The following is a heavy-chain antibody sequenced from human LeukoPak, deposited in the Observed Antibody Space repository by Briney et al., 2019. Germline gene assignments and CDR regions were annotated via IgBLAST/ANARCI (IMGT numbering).Heavy chain of an antibody. CDR1: GYTFTSYD. Sequence: ASVKVSCKASGYTFTSYDTNWVRQATGQGLEWMGWMNPNSGNTGYAQKFQGRVTMTRNTSISTAYMELSSLRSEDTAVYYCARWSSGWSSPHDRNYYYYYGMDVWGQGTTVTVSS. V-gene: IGHV1-8*01. J-gene: IGHJ6*02. CDR3: ARWSSGWSSPHDRNYYYYYGMDV. CDR2: MNPNSGNT. D-gene: IGHD6-19*01.